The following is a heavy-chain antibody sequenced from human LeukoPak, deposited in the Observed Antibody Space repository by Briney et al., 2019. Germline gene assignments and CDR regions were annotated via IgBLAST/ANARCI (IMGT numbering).Heavy chain of an antibody. V-gene: IGHV3-23*01. CDR3: AKDRPNYYGSNGHYYRRDGDY. D-gene: IGHD3-22*01. Sequence: PGGSLRLSCAASGFTFSSYAMTWVRQAPGKGLEWVSEITGSGGSTYYADSVKGRFTISRDNSENMLYLQMNSLRVEDTAVYFCAKDRPNYYGSNGHYYRRDGDYWGQGTLVTVSS. CDR2: ITGSGGST. J-gene: IGHJ4*02. CDR1: GFTFSSYA.